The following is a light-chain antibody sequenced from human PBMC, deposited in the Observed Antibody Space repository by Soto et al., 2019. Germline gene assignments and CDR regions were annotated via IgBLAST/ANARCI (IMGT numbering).Light chain of an antibody. V-gene: IGLV3-1*01. CDR1: KLGDKY. CDR2: QDS. Sequence: SYELTQPPSVSVSPGQTASITCSGDKLGDKYACWYQQKPGQSPVLVIYQDSKPPSGIPERFSGSNSGNTATLTISGTQAMDEADYYCQAWDSSTAVFGGGTKVTVL. CDR3: QAWDSSTAV. J-gene: IGLJ2*01.